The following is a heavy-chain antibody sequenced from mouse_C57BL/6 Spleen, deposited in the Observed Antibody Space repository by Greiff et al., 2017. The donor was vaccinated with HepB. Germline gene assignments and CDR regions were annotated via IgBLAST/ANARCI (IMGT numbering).Heavy chain of an antibody. V-gene: IGHV1-15*01. Sequence: VQLQQSGAELVRPGASVTLSCKASGYTFTDYEMHWVKQTPVNGLEWIGAIDPETGGTAYNQKFKGKAILTADKSSSTAYMELRSLTSEDSAVYYCTRGATDFWGQSTTLTVSS. CDR2: IDPETGGT. J-gene: IGHJ2*01. D-gene: IGHD1-1*01. CDR3: TRGATDF. CDR1: GYTFTDYE.